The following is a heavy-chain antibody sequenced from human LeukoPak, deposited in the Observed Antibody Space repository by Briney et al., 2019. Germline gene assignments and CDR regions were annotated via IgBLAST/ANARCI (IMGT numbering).Heavy chain of an antibody. CDR3: TGGSDSRYFDY. V-gene: IGHV4-30-4*08. Sequence: SQTLSLTCTVSGGSISSGDYYWSWIRQPPGKGLEWIGYIYYSGSTYYNPSLKSRVTISVDTSKNQFSLKLSSVTAADTAVYYCTGGSDSRYFDYWGQGTLVTVSS. J-gene: IGHJ4*02. CDR1: GGSISSGDYY. D-gene: IGHD1-26*01. CDR2: IYYSGST.